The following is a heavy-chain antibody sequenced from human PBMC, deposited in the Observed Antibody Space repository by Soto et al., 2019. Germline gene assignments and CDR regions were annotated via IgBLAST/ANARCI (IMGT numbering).Heavy chain of an antibody. D-gene: IGHD3-10*01. J-gene: IGHJ6*02. Sequence: ASVKISCKASGYTFTSYGISWVRQAPGQGLEWMGWISAYNGNTNYAQKLQGRVTMTTDTSTSTAYMELRSLRSDDTAVYYCARGGTVRGVISYYYYYGLDVWGQGTTVTVSS. CDR2: ISAYNGNT. V-gene: IGHV1-18*04. CDR3: ARGGTVRGVISYYYYYGLDV. CDR1: GYTFTSYG.